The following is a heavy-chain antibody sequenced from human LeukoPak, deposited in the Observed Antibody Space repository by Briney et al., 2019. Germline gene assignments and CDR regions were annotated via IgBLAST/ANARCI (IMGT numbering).Heavy chain of an antibody. J-gene: IGHJ4*02. Sequence: GGSLRLSCVASGFTFSDYYMSWIRQAPGKGLEWLSYITSSGRSIYYADSVRGRLTISRDNAKNSLYLQMNSLRAEDTAVYYCARNIPVTRWGYWGQGTLVTVSS. D-gene: IGHD2-21*01. V-gene: IGHV3-11*04. CDR3: ARNIPVTRWGY. CDR2: ITSSGRSI. CDR1: GFTFSDYY.